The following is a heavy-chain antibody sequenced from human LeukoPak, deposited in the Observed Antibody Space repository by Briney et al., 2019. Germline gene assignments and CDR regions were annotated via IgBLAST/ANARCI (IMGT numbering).Heavy chain of an antibody. Sequence: GESLKISCQGSGYSFNTYWIGWVRQMPGKGLGWMGIIHPADSDTRYSPSFQGQVTISADKSIGTTYLQWSSLKASDTAMYYCATRPYYDGSGSYWLYWGQGTLVTVSS. CDR1: GYSFNTYW. V-gene: IGHV5-51*01. D-gene: IGHD3-22*01. CDR2: IHPADSDT. J-gene: IGHJ4*02. CDR3: ATRPYYDGSGSYWLY.